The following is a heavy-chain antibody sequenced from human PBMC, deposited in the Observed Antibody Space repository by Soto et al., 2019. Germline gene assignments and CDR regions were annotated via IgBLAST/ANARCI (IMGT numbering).Heavy chain of an antibody. D-gene: IGHD6-19*01. V-gene: IGHV3-23*01. CDR3: AKEAVSGWYYFDY. Sequence: EVQLLESGGGLLQPGGSLRLSCAASGFTFSSYAMSWVRQAPGQGLEWVSTISGSGGSTYYADALKGRFTISRDNSKNTLFLQMSSQRAEDTAVYYCAKEAVSGWYYFDYWGPGTLVTVSS. CDR1: GFTFSSYA. J-gene: IGHJ4*02. CDR2: ISGSGGST.